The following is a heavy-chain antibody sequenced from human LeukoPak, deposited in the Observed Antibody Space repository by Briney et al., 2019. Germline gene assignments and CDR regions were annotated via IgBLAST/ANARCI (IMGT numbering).Heavy chain of an antibody. D-gene: IGHD2-15*01. V-gene: IGHV4-59*01. CDR1: GGSMNTYF. J-gene: IGHJ5*02. CDR2: VYHTGST. CDR3: ARDTYDIVVVVAATGASGWFDP. Sequence: SETLSLTCTVSGGSMNTYFWSWIRQPPGKGLEWMGYVYHTGSTTYKPSLKSRITISVDTSKNQFSLKLTSVTAADTAVYYCARDTYDIVVVVAATGASGWFDPWGQGTLVTVSS.